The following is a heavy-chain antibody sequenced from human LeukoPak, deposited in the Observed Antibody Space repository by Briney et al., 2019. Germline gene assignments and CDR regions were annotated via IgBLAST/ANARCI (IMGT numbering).Heavy chain of an antibody. Sequence: PGGSLRLSCAASGFTVSSNYMSWVRQAPGKGLEWVSVIYSGGSTYYADSVKGRFTISRHNSKNTLYLQMNSLRAEDTAVYYCASAVRVRGVIRYFDYWGQGTLVTVSS. J-gene: IGHJ4*02. CDR1: GFTVSSNY. V-gene: IGHV3-53*04. D-gene: IGHD3-10*01. CDR2: IYSGGST. CDR3: ASAVRVRGVIRYFDY.